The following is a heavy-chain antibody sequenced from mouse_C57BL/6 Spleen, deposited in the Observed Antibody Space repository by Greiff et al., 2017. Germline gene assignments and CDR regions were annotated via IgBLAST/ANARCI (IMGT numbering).Heavy chain of an antibody. CDR1: GYAFSSSW. J-gene: IGHJ4*01. Sequence: VQLQQSGPELVKPGASVKISCKASGYAFSSSWMNWVKQRPGKGLEWIGRIYPGDGDTNYNGKFKGKATLTADKSSSTAYMQLSSLTSEDSAGYWGARGGTTGGAMDYWGQGTSVTVSS. CDR3: ARGGTTGGAMDY. D-gene: IGHD1-1*01. CDR2: IYPGDGDT. V-gene: IGHV1-82*01.